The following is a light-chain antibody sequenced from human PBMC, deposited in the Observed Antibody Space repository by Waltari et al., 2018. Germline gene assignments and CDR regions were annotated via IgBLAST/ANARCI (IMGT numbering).Light chain of an antibody. CDR1: SPNIGRRH. J-gene: IGLJ2*01. CDR3: ATWDDSLRSPV. CDR2: RNN. V-gene: IGLV1-47*01. Sequence: QSVLPQPPSASGTPGQRVTISCSGSSPNIGRRHVYWYQQLPGTAPKLLIYRNNQRPSAVPDRFSGSKSGTSASLAISGLRSEDEADYYCATWDDSLRSPVFGGGTKLTVL.